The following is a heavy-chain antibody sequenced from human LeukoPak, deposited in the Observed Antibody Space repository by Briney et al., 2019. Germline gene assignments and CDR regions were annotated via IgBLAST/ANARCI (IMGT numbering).Heavy chain of an antibody. J-gene: IGHJ6*03. D-gene: IGHD5-18*01. CDR2: ISSSGSTI. CDR1: GFTFSDYY. V-gene: IGHV3-11*04. Sequence: GGSLRLSCAASGFTFSDYYMSWIRQAPGKELAWVSYISSSGSTIYYPDSAKGRFTISRENAKNSLYLQMNRLRAEDTAVYYCSRVPREIQLWSGPYYFYYMDVWGKGTTVTVSS. CDR3: SRVPREIQLWSGPYYFYYMDV.